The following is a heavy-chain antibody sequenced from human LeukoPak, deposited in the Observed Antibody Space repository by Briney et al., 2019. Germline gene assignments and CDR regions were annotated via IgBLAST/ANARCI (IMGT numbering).Heavy chain of an antibody. V-gene: IGHV1-2*02. D-gene: IGHD3-9*01. J-gene: IGHJ6*02. CDR2: INPNSGGT. CDR3: ARDNDWLSDLTYGMDV. CDR1: GYTFTGYY. Sequence: ASVKVSCKASGYTFTGYYMHWVRQAPGQGLEWMGWINPNSGGTNYAQKFQGRVTMTRDTSISTAYMELSRLRSDDTAVYYCARDNDWLSDLTYGMDVWGQGTTVTVSS.